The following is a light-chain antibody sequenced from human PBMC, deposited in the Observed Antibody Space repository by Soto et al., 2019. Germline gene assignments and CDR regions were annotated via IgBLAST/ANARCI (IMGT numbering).Light chain of an antibody. CDR1: QSISSW. V-gene: IGKV1-5*01. CDR2: DAS. Sequence: DIQMTQSPSTLSASVGDRVTITCRASQSISSWLAWYQQKAGKAPKLLIYDASRLESGVPSRFSGSGSGTEFTLTISCLQSEDFATYYCQQYYSYPRTFGQGTKVDIK. J-gene: IGKJ1*01. CDR3: QQYYSYPRT.